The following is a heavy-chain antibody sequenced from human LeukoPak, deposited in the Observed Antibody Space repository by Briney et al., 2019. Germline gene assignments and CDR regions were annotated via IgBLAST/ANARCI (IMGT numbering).Heavy chain of an antibody. V-gene: IGHV3-7*01. CDR2: IKQDGSEK. CDR1: GFTFGSYW. J-gene: IGHJ4*02. Sequence: PGGSLRLSXAASGFTFGSYWMSWVRQPPGKGLEWVANIKQDGSEKYYVDSVKGRFTISRDNAKNSLYLQMNSLRAEDTAVYYCASPVVAATGSDYWGQGTLVTVSS. D-gene: IGHD2-15*01. CDR3: ASPVVAATGSDY.